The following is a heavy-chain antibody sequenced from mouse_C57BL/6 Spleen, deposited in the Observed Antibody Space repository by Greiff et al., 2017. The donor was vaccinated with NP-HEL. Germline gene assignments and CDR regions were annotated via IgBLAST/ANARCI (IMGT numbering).Heavy chain of an antibody. CDR3: ARIYYYGRGYFDV. Sequence: VQLQQSGPELVKPGASVKIPCKASGYTFTDYNMDWVKQSHGKSLEWIGDINPNNGGTIYNQKFKGKATLTVDKSSSTAYMELRSLTSEDTAVYYCARIYYYGRGYFDVWGTGTTVTVSS. V-gene: IGHV1-18*01. J-gene: IGHJ1*03. CDR2: INPNNGGT. D-gene: IGHD1-1*01. CDR1: GYTFTDYN.